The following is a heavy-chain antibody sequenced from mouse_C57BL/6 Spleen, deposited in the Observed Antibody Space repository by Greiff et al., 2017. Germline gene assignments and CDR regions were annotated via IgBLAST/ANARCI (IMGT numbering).Heavy chain of an antibody. J-gene: IGHJ1*03. Sequence: DVKLVESGGGLVKPGGSLKLSCAASGFTFSSYAMSWVRQTPEKRLEWVATISDGGSYTYYPGNVKGRFTISRDNAKNNLYLQMSHLKSEDTAMYYCASNYYGSSYWYFDVWGTGTTVTVSS. CDR1: GFTFSSYA. D-gene: IGHD1-1*01. CDR2: ISDGGSYT. V-gene: IGHV5-4*03. CDR3: ASNYYGSSYWYFDV.